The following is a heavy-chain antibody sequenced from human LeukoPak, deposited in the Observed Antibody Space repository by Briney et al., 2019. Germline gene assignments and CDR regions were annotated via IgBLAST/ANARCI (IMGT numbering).Heavy chain of an antibody. V-gene: IGHV1-69*13. CDR1: GGTFSSYA. CDR2: IIPIFGTA. CDR3: ARVGSVAAVGDY. J-gene: IGHJ4*02. D-gene: IGHD6-19*01. Sequence: ASVKVSCKASGGTFSSYAISWVRQAPGQGLEWMGGIIPIFGTANYAQKFQGRVTITADESTSTAYMELSSLRSEDTAVYYCARVGSVAAVGDYWGQGTLVTVSS.